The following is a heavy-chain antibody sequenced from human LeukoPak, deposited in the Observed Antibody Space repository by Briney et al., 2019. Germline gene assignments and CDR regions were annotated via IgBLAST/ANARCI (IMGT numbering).Heavy chain of an antibody. J-gene: IGHJ4*02. CDR1: GGSISSYS. D-gene: IGHD4-17*01. Sequence: KPSETLSLTCTVSGGSISSYSWTWIRQPAGKGLEWIGRIYTSGIANYNPSLKSRVTMSIDTSKNQFSLKQSSVTAADTAVYYCARADYGRPPDYWGQGTLVTVSS. CDR2: IYTSGIA. CDR3: ARADYGRPPDY. V-gene: IGHV4-4*07.